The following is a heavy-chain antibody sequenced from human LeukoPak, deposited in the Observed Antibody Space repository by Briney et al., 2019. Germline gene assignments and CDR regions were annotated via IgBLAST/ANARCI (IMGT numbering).Heavy chain of an antibody. CDR2: INHSGST. D-gene: IGHD5-18*01. J-gene: IGHJ4*02. Sequence: SETLSLTCTVSGGSIRSSYYYWGWIRQPPGKGLEWIGEINHSGSTNYNPSLKSRVTISVDTSKNQFSLKLSSVTAADTAVYYCVGAIQLWLNFDYWGQGTLVTVSS. CDR3: VGAIQLWLNFDY. CDR1: GGSIRSSYYY. V-gene: IGHV4-39*07.